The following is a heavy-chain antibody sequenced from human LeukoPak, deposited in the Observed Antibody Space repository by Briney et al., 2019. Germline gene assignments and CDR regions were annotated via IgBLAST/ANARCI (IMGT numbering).Heavy chain of an antibody. V-gene: IGHV3-30*18. CDR3: AKGRRGSSYVHYFDT. D-gene: IGHD3-22*01. CDR1: GINFSAYG. Sequence: PGGSLRLSCTASGINFSAYGVHWVRQAPGQGLDWVAVISFHGANEYYADSVKGRFTISRDNSNNTLYLQMNSVRAEDTAVYYCAKGRRGSSYVHYFDTWGQGTLVIVSS. CDR2: ISFHGANE. J-gene: IGHJ1*01.